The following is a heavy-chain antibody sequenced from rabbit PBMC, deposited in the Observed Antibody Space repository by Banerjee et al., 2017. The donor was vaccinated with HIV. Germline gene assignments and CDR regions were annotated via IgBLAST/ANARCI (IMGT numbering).Heavy chain of an antibody. J-gene: IGHJ4*01. Sequence: QSLEESGGDLVKPGASLTLTCTASGFSFSSSYYMCWVHQAPGKGLEWIACIYAGSSGATYYASWAKGRFTISKTSSTTVTLQMTSLTAADTATYFCARKFSSTGGASYGFASNLWGPGTLVTVS. D-gene: IGHD6-1*01. CDR2: IYAGSSGAT. V-gene: IGHV1S40*01. CDR1: GFSFSSSYY. CDR3: ARKFSSTGGASYGFASNL.